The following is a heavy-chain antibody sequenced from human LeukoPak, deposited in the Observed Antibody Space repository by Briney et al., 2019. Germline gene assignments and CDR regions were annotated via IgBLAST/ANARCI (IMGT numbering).Heavy chain of an antibody. CDR3: ARTQGYCSSTSCYYYYGMDV. D-gene: IGHD2-2*01. J-gene: IGHJ6*02. Sequence: RASVKVSCKASGYTFTSYDINWVRQATGQGLEWMGWMNPNSGNTGYAQKFQGRVTMTRNTSISTAYMELSSLRSEDTAVYYCARTQGYCSSTSCYYYYGMDVWGQGPRSPSP. V-gene: IGHV1-8*01. CDR2: MNPNSGNT. CDR1: GYTFTSYD.